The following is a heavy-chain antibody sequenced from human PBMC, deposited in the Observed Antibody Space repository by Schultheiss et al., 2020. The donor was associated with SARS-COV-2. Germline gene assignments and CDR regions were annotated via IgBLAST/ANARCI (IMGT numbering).Heavy chain of an antibody. CDR3: ARDHLYSGYDAYFDY. CDR2: ISGGGRTT. V-gene: IGHV3-23*01. Sequence: GGSLRLSCAASGFSFSSYGMSWVRQAPGKGLEWVSAISGGGRTTYYAASVRGRFSIDRDNSKNTLYLQMNSLRAEDTAVYYCARDHLYSGYDAYFDYWAQGTLVTVSS. D-gene: IGHD5-12*01. CDR1: GFSFSSYG. J-gene: IGHJ4*02.